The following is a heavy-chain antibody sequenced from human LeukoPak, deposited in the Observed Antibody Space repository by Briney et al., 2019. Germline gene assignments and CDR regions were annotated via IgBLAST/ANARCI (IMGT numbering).Heavy chain of an antibody. V-gene: IGHV3-21*01. CDR3: ARDDPSPGYSSGWPYFDY. CDR2: ISSSSSYI. Sequence: GGSLRLSCAASGFTFSSYSMNWVRQAPGKGLEWVPSISSSSSYIYYADSVKGRFTISRDNAKNSLYLQMNSLRAEDTAVYYCARDDPSPGYSSGWPYFDYWGQGTLVTVSS. D-gene: IGHD6-19*01. CDR1: GFTFSSYS. J-gene: IGHJ4*02.